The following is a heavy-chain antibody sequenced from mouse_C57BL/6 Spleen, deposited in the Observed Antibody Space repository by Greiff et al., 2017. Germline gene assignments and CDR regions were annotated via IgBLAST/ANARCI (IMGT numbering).Heavy chain of an antibody. CDR1: GYSFTGYY. V-gene: IGHV1-42*01. CDR3: ASLNDGYYVLDY. CDR2: INPSTGGT. J-gene: IGHJ2*01. D-gene: IGHD2-3*01. Sequence: VQLQQSGPELVKPGASVKISCKASGYSFTGYYMNWVKQSPEKSLEWIGEINPSTGGTTYNQKFKAKATLTVDKSSSTAYMQLKSLTSEDSAVYYCASLNDGYYVLDYWGQGTTLTVSS.